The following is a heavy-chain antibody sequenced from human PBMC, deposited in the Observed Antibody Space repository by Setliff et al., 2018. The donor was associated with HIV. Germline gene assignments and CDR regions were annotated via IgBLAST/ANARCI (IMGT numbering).Heavy chain of an antibody. CDR3: ARDRHCSRGICYEPNWFDP. CDR1: GYTFNNYY. CDR2: INPSDNRT. V-gene: IGHV1-46*02. D-gene: IGHD2-15*01. J-gene: IGHJ5*02. Sequence: GASVKVSCKASGYTFNNYYMHWVRQAPGQGLEWMGIINPSDNRTYYAQKFQGRVTMTRDTSTSSVYMELRSLRSEDTAVYYCARDRHCSRGICYEPNWFDPWGQGTLVTVSS.